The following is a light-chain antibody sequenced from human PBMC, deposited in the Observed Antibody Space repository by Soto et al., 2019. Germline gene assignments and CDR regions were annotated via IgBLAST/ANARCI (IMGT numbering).Light chain of an antibody. Sequence: EIVLTQSPGTLSLSPGERATLSCRASQSVSSSYLAWYQQKPGQAPRLLIYGASSRATGIPDRFSGSGSGADFTLAISRLEPEDFAVYSCQQYGSSPRTVGQGTKLEIK. CDR3: QQYGSSPRT. CDR1: QSVSSSY. V-gene: IGKV3-20*01. J-gene: IGKJ2*01. CDR2: GAS.